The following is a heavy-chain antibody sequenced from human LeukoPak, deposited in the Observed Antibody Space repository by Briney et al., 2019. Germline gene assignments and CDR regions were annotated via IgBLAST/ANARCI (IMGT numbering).Heavy chain of an antibody. CDR2: IYYSGST. CDR1: GGSISNYY. D-gene: IGHD4-11*01. Sequence: SETLSLTCTVSGGSISNYYWSWIRRPPGKGLEWIGYIYYSGSTLYNPSLKSRVTISVDTSKNQFSLKLSSVTAADTAVYYCARVANDYSNYYFDYWGQGTLVTVSS. CDR3: ARVANDYSNYYFDY. V-gene: IGHV4-59*08. J-gene: IGHJ4*02.